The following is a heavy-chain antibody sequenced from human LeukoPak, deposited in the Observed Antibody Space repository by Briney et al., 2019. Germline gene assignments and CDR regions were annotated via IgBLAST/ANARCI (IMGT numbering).Heavy chain of an antibody. CDR1: GGSISSYY. D-gene: IGHD3-3*01. V-gene: IGHV4-59*01. Sequence: SETLSLTCTVSGGSISSYYWSWIRQPPGKGLEWVGYIYYSGSTNYNPSSKRRVTISVATSRNQFTLRLGAVTAADTAVYYCSRAGFDFWSPLYNWFDPWGQGTLVTVSS. CDR2: IYYSGST. J-gene: IGHJ5*02. CDR3: SRAGFDFWSPLYNWFDP.